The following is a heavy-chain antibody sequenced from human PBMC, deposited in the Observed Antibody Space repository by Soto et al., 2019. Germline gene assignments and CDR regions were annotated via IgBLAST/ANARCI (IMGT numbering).Heavy chain of an antibody. CDR1: GFNFRPYA. V-gene: IGHV3-23*01. J-gene: IGHJ5*02. CDR2: IGGGNDISR. Sequence: EVQLSESGGGLVQPGGSLTLSCAASGFNFRPYAMSWVRQAPGRGLEWVSGIGGGNDISRHYKDSVEGRFTISRDNSKNLLYVDMHNLRVEDTGVYYCTKVPARTPRAVFDHWGQGIMVTVSS. CDR3: TKVPARTPRAVFDH.